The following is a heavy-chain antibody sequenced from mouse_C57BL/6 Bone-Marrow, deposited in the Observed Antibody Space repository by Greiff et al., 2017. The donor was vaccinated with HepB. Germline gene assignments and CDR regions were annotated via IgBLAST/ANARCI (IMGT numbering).Heavy chain of an antibody. Sequence: VQLQQSGAELVRPGASVKLSCKASGSTFTDSYINWVKQRPGQGLEWIARIYPGSGNTYYNEKFKGKATLTAEKSSSTAYMQLSSLTAEDSAVYFCARGANYDGSSSPFDYWGQGTTLTVSS. CDR3: ARGANYDGSSSPFDY. D-gene: IGHD1-1*01. V-gene: IGHV1-76*01. J-gene: IGHJ2*01. CDR2: IYPGSGNT. CDR1: GSTFTDSY.